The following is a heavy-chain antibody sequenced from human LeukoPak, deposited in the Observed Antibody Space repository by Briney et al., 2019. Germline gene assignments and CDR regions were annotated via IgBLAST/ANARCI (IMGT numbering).Heavy chain of an antibody. CDR3: VRDFFRSGTEDF. J-gene: IGHJ4*02. CDR2: ISVYKGTT. CDR1: GYTPSNYG. D-gene: IGHD1-14*01. Sequence: ASVKDSCKASGYTPSNYGVSWVRQAPGQGLEWVGWISVYKGTTKFAQKFQGRVTLPTDTSTSTAYMELRSLTTDDTAVYYCVRDFFRSGTEDFWGQGTLVTVS. V-gene: IGHV1-18*01.